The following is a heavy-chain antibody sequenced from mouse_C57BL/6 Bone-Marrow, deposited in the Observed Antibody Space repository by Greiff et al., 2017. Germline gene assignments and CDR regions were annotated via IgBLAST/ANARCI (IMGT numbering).Heavy chain of an antibody. CDR3: ARDWDYFDY. J-gene: IGHJ2*01. CDR1: GYTFTSYW. V-gene: IGHV1-80*01. CDR2: IYPGDGDT. Sequence: VQLQQPGAELVKPGASVKVSCKASGYTFTSYWMHWVKQRPGQGLEWIGQIYPGDGDTNYNGKFKGKATLTADKSSSTAYMQLSSLTSEDSAVYFCARDWDYFDYGGQGTTLTVSS. D-gene: IGHD4-1*01.